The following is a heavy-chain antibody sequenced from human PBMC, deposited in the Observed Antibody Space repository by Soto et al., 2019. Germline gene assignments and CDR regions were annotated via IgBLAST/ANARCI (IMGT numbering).Heavy chain of an antibody. V-gene: IGHV2-5*02. CDR2: IYWDDDK. J-gene: IGHJ3*02. D-gene: IGHD2-21*02. CDR1: GFSLSTSGVA. Sequence: QITLKESGPTLVKPTQTLTLTCTFSGFSLSTSGVAVGWIRQPPGKALEWLALIYWDDDKRYSPSMKGRLTXTXXTSNNQVVLIMTNMDPEDTATYYCAHRLTATAFDIWGQGTMVTVSS. CDR3: AHRLTATAFDI.